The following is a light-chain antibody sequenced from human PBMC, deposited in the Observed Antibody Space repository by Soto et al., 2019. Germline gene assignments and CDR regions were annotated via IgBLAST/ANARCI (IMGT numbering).Light chain of an antibody. CDR2: WAS. CDR1: QSILYSAKNNNY. Sequence: DIVMTQSPDSLAVSLGERATINCKSSQSILYSAKNNNYLAWYQQKPGQPPKLLIYWASTRDSGVPDRFSGSVSGTYFTLSISSLQAEDVASYYCQQYFSTPFSFGGGTKVEIK. CDR3: QQYFSTPFS. V-gene: IGKV4-1*01. J-gene: IGKJ4*01.